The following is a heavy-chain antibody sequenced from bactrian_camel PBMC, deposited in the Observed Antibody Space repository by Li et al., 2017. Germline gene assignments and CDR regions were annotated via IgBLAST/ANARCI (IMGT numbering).Heavy chain of an antibody. Sequence: HVQLVESGGGLVQPGGSLRLSCAASGFTFSDVYMTWVRQAPGKGLEWVCGIYSDGRNKYYADSVKGRFTISRDNAKNTLYLQLNSLKTEDTAMYYCAKDSPRGQWTLIATILDEYNYWGQGTQVTVS. J-gene: IGHJ4*01. D-gene: IGHD4*01. CDR2: IYSDGRNK. CDR3: AKDSPRGQWTLIATILDEYNY. CDR1: GFTFSDVY. V-gene: IGHV3S6*01.